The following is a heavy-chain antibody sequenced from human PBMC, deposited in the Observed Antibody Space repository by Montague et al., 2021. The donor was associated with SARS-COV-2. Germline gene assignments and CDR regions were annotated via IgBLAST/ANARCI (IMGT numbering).Heavy chain of an antibody. V-gene: IGHV4-4*02. D-gene: IGHD6-13*01. CDR1: GGSISSGNW. J-gene: IGHJ4*02. CDR3: ARFFSSWTD. CDR2: IYHSGST. Sequence: SETLSLTCAVSGGSISSGNWWSWVRQPPGKGLEWIGEIYHSGSTNYNPSLKSRVTISLDKSKNQFSLNLSSATAADKAVYYCARFFSSWTDWGQGTLVTVSS.